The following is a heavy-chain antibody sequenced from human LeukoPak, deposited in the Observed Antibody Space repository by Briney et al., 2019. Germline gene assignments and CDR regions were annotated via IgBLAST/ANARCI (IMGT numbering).Heavy chain of an antibody. CDR2: IYYSGST. CDR3: ARAYPQSGCSSTSCLSYYYYYYMDV. Sequence: SETLSLTCTVSGGSISRYYWSWIRQPPGKGLEWIGYIYYSGSTNYNPSLKSRVTISVDTSKNQFSLKLSSVTAADTAVYYCARAYPQSGCSSTSCLSYYYYYYMDVWGKGTTVTISS. V-gene: IGHV4-59*01. CDR1: GGSISRYY. J-gene: IGHJ6*03. D-gene: IGHD2-2*01.